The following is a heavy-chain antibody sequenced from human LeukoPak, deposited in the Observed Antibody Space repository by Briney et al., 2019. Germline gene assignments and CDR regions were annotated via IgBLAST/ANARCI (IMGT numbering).Heavy chain of an antibody. J-gene: IGHJ5*02. CDR1: GFSFSSYV. D-gene: IGHD2-2*01. CDR3: ARVGCSSTSCYAGGWFDP. Sequence: PGGSLRLSCAASGFSFSSYVMSWVRQAPGKGLEWVSVIYSGGSTYYSDSVKGRFTISRDNSKNTLYLQMNSLRAEDTAVYYCARVGCSSTSCYAGGWFDPWGQGTLVTVSS. V-gene: IGHV3-53*01. CDR2: IYSGGST.